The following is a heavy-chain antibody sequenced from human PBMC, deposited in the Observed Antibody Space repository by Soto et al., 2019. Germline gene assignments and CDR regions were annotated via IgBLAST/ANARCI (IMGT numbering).Heavy chain of an antibody. CDR1: GFTFSSYA. J-gene: IGHJ6*02. CDR2: ISYDGSNK. V-gene: IGHV3-30-3*01. D-gene: IGHD3-22*01. CDR3: ARSTGDSSGYYPYYYYYYGMDV. Sequence: PGGSLRLSCAASGFTFSSYAMHWVRQAPGKGLEWVAVISYDGSNKYYADSVKGRFTISRDNSKNTLYLQMNSLRAEDTAVYYCARSTGDSSGYYPYYYYYYGMDVWGQGTTVTVSS.